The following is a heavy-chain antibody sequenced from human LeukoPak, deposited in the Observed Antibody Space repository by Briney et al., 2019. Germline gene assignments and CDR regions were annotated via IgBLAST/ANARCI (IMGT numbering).Heavy chain of an antibody. CDR2: IDSDGNST. Sequence: GGSLRLSCAASGFSFSNYWMHWVRQAPGKGLVWVSRIDSDGNSTNYADSVKGRFTISRDNARNTLYLQMNSLRAEDTAVYYCARGYYDILTGYYNPFDYWGQGTLVTVSS. CDR3: ARGYYDILTGYYNPFDY. CDR1: GFSFSNYW. V-gene: IGHV3-74*01. D-gene: IGHD3-9*01. J-gene: IGHJ4*02.